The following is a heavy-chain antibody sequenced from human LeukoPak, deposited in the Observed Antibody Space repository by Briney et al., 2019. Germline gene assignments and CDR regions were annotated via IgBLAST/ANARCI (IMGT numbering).Heavy chain of an antibody. D-gene: IGHD1-26*01. CDR1: GGSISRYY. Sequence: SETLSLTCTVSGGSISRYYWSWIRQPAGKGLEWIGRIYTSGSTNYNPSLKSRVTMSVDTSKNQFSLKLSSVTAADTAVYYCACGRIVGARGAFDIWGQGTMVTVSS. J-gene: IGHJ3*02. CDR2: IYTSGST. V-gene: IGHV4-4*07. CDR3: ACGRIVGARGAFDI.